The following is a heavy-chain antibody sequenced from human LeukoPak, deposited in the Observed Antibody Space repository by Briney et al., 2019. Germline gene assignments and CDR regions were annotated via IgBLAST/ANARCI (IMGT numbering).Heavy chain of an antibody. V-gene: IGHV3-30*18. J-gene: IGHJ4*02. D-gene: IGHD4-17*01. CDR3: AKEGPTTVTSSYYFDY. CDR1: GFTFSNYG. Sequence: GGSLRLSCAASGFTFSNYGMHWVRQAPGKGLEWVAVISYDGSNKYYADSVKGRLTISRDNSKNTLYLQMNSLRAEDTAVYYCAKEGPTTVTSSYYFDYWGQGTLVTVSS. CDR2: ISYDGSNK.